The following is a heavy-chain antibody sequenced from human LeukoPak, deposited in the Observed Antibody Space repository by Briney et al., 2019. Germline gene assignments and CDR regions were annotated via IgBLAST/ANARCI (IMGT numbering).Heavy chain of an antibody. J-gene: IGHJ5*02. CDR3: ARDIRNWFDP. CDR2: IIPIFGTA. Sequence: ASVKVSCKASGGTFSTYAINWVRQAPGQGLGWMGGIIPIFGTAIYAQKFQGRVTITADESTSTAYMELSSLRSEDTAVYYCARDIRNWFDPWGQGTLVTVSS. CDR1: GGTFSTYA. V-gene: IGHV1-69*01.